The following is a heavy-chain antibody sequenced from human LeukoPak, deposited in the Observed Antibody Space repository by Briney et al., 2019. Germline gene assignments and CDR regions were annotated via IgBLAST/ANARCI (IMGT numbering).Heavy chain of an antibody. J-gene: IGHJ4*02. V-gene: IGHV3-9*03. Sequence: PGRSLRLSCAASGFIFDDYAMHWVRRAPGKGLEWVSGINWNSGTIGYADSVKGRFTISRDNAKNSLYLQMNSLRADDMAFYYCARDRFRYCSGAYCSHFEFWGQGTLVSVSS. CDR1: GFIFDDYA. D-gene: IGHD2-15*01. CDR2: INWNSGTI. CDR3: ARDRFRYCSGAYCSHFEF.